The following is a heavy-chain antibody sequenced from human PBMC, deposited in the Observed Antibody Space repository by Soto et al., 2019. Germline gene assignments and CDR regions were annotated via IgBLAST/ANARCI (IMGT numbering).Heavy chain of an antibody. Sequence: EVQLVESGGGLVEPGGSLRLSCAASGFTFSDHYMDWVRQAPGKGLEWIGRVRNKANSYTTEYAASVRGRFTVSRDDSKISLYLQMNRLKTADTAMYYCVRNLASGGTYYFDYWGQGNLVTVS. D-gene: IGHD2-15*01. V-gene: IGHV3-72*01. J-gene: IGHJ4*02. CDR3: VRNLASGGTYYFDY. CDR2: VRNKANSYTT. CDR1: GFTFSDHY.